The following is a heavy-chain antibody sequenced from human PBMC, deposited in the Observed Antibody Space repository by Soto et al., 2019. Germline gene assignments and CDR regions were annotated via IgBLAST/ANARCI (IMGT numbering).Heavy chain of an antibody. V-gene: IGHV5-51*01. Sequence: PGESLKISCKASGYNFISYWVAWVRQVPGKGLERMGIIYPGDSDVTYSPSFEGQVTFSVDKSITTAYLQWISLKDSDTAIYYCARQAYYGSGTYYSDYWGQGTQVTVSS. CDR1: GYNFISYW. J-gene: IGHJ4*02. D-gene: IGHD3-10*01. CDR3: ARQAYYGSGTYYSDY. CDR2: IYPGDSDV.